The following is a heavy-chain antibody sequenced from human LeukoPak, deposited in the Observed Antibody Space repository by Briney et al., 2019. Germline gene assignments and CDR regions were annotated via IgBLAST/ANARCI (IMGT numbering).Heavy chain of an antibody. CDR3: AKASENYYDSSGYYLEAFDI. J-gene: IGHJ3*02. CDR2: ISWNSGSI. CDR1: GFTFDDYA. D-gene: IGHD3-22*01. Sequence: GGSLRLSCAASGFTFDDYAMHWVRQAPGKGLERVSGISWNSGSIGYADSVKGRFTISRDNAKNSLYLQMNSLRAEDTALYYCAKASENYYDSSGYYLEAFDIWGQGTMVTVSS. V-gene: IGHV3-9*01.